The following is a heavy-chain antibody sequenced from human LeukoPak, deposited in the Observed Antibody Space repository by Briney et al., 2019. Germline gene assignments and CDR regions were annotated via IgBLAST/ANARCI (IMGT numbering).Heavy chain of an antibody. CDR1: GYTFTGYY. V-gene: IGHV1-2*02. J-gene: IGHJ5*02. CDR2: INPNSGGT. CDR3: ARDCSRIRYGEGFDP. D-gene: IGHD5-18*01. Sequence: GASVKVSCKASGYTFTGYYMHWVRQAPGQGLEWMGWINPNSGGTNYAQKFQGRVTMTRDTSISTAYMELSRLRSDDTAVYYCARDCSRIRYGEGFDPWGQGTLVTVSS.